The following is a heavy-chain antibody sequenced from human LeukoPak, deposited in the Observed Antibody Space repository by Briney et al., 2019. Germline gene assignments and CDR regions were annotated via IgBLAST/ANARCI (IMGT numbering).Heavy chain of an antibody. CDR1: GFTFSSYG. D-gene: IGHD2-15*01. CDR2: ISYDGSNK. Sequence: GRSLRLSCAASGFTFSSYGMHWVRQAAGKGLEWVAVISYDGSNKYYADSVKGRFTISRDNSKNTLYLQMNSLRAEDMAVYYCARDSAATPAFDYWGQGTLVTVSS. V-gene: IGHV3-30*03. J-gene: IGHJ4*02. CDR3: ARDSAATPAFDY.